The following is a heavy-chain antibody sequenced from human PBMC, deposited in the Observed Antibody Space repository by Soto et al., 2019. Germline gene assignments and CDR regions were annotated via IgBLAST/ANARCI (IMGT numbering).Heavy chain of an antibody. CDR3: ARGGALTVAVAGTWNWFDP. Sequence: QVQLQESGPGLVKPSGTLSLTCAVSGGSISSSDWWSWVRQPPGKGLEWIGEIYHSGSTNYNPSLKSRVTISVDKSKNQFSLKLSSVTAADTAVYYCARGGALTVAVAGTWNWFDPWGQGTLVTVSS. V-gene: IGHV4-4*02. CDR1: GGSISSSDW. CDR2: IYHSGST. J-gene: IGHJ5*02. D-gene: IGHD6-19*01.